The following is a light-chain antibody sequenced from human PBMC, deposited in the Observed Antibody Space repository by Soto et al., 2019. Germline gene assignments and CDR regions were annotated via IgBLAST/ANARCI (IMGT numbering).Light chain of an antibody. V-gene: IGKV1-5*03. J-gene: IGKJ1*01. Sequence: DIPMTQSPSILSASVGDRVTITCRASQSISSWLAWYQQKPGKAPNLLIHKASHLESGVPSRFSGSGSGTEFTLTISSLQPRDFATYYCQHYNTYPWTFGQGTKVEIK. CDR3: QHYNTYPWT. CDR1: QSISSW. CDR2: KAS.